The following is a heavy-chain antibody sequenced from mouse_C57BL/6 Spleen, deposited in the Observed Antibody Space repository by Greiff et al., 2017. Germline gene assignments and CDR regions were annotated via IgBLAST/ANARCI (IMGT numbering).Heavy chain of an antibody. Sequence: VQLKELGPGLVKPSQSLSLTCYVTGYSITRCYYWNWIRQFPGNKLEWMGYISYDGSNNYNQSLKNRISITRDTSKNQFFPKVTSVTTEDTATYYCAREEEWYFDVWGTGTTVTVSA. V-gene: IGHV3-6*01. CDR3: AREEEWYFDV. CDR1: GYSITRCYY. CDR2: ISYDGSN. J-gene: IGHJ1*03.